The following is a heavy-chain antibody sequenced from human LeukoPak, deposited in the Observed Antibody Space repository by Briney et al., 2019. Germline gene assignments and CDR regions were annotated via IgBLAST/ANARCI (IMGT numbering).Heavy chain of an antibody. Sequence: PGGSLRLSCAASGFTFSSYWMSWVRQAPGKGLEWVANIKQDGSEKYYADSVKGRFTISRDNSKNTLYLQMNSLRAEDTAVYYCAANQNYYDSSGPSSYWGQGTLVTVSS. J-gene: IGHJ4*02. CDR3: AANQNYYDSSGPSSY. CDR1: GFTFSSYW. CDR2: IKQDGSEK. D-gene: IGHD3-22*01. V-gene: IGHV3-7*01.